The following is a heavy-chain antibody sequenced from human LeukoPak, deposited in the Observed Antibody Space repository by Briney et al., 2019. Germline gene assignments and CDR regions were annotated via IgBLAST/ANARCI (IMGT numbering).Heavy chain of an antibody. CDR3: ATLRPELEEGIGY. J-gene: IGHJ4*02. D-gene: IGHD1-1*01. CDR2: IIPILGIA. CDR1: GRTFSSYT. V-gene: IGHV1-69*02. Sequence: SVKVSCKASGRTFSSYTIGWVRQAPGQGLEWMGRIIPILGIANYAQKFQGRVTITADKSTSTAYMELSSLRSEDTAVYYCATLRPELEEGIGYWGQGTLVTVSS.